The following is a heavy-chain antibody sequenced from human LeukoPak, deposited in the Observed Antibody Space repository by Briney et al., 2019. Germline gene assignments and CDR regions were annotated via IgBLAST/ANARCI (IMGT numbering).Heavy chain of an antibody. CDR1: GGSFSGYY. CDR2: INHSGST. Sequence: SETLSLTCAVYGGSFSGYYWSWIRQPPGKGLEWIGEINHSGSTNYNPSLKSRVTISVDTSKNQFSLKLSSVTAADTAVYYRARGLRFLTNWFDPWGQGTLVTVSS. J-gene: IGHJ5*02. V-gene: IGHV4-34*01. D-gene: IGHD3-3*01. CDR3: ARGLRFLTNWFDP.